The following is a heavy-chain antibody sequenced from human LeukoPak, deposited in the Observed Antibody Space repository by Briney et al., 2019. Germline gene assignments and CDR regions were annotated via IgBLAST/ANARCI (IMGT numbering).Heavy chain of an antibody. CDR3: ASIIAAGNWFDP. J-gene: IGHJ5*02. CDR1: GGTFSSYA. Sequence: SVKVSCKASGGTFSSYAISWVRQAPGQGLEWMGGIIPIFGTANYAQKFQGRVTITADESTSTAYMELSSLRSEDTAVYYCASIIAAGNWFDPWSQGTLVTVSS. D-gene: IGHD6-6*01. V-gene: IGHV1-69*01. CDR2: IIPIFGTA.